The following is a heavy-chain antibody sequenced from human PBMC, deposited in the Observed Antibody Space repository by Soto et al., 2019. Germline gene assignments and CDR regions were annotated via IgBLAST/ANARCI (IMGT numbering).Heavy chain of an antibody. CDR1: GFTFSNAW. J-gene: IGHJ4*02. V-gene: IGHV3-15*01. CDR2: IKSKTDGGTT. Sequence: PGGSLRLSCAASGFTFSNAWMSWVRQAPGKGLEWVGRIKSKTDGGTTDYAAPVKGRFTISRDDSKNTLYLQMNSLKTEDTAVYYCTTDLYYDFWSGYYSPDSYDLYVDYWGQGTLVTVSS. D-gene: IGHD3-3*01. CDR3: TTDLYYDFWSGYYSPDSYDLYVDY.